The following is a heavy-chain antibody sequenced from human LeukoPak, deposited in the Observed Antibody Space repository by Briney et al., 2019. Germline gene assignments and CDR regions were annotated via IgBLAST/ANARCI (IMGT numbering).Heavy chain of an antibody. CDR1: GFSFRSYV. CDR2: ISYEDGTNK. D-gene: IGHD1-26*01. Sequence: GGSLRLSCAASGFSFRSYVMQWVRQAPGKGLEWVAAISYEDGTNKYYAASVKGRLTISRDNSKNTLYLQMTDLRAEDTAVYYCATEGGIDYWYFGLWGRGTLVTVSS. J-gene: IGHJ2*01. CDR3: ATEGGIDYWYFGL. V-gene: IGHV3-30-3*01.